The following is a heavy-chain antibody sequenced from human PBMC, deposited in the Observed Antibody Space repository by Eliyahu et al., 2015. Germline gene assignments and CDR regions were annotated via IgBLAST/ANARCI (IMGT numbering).Heavy chain of an antibody. Sequence: QVQLVQSGAEVKKPGASVKVSCKASGYTFTSYYMPWXRQAPGQGLEWMGIINPSGGSTSYAQKFQGRVTMTRDTSTSTVYMELSSLRSEDTAVYYCARVPVCSGGSCYSREYFQHWGQGTLVTVSS. V-gene: IGHV1-46*03. CDR2: INPSGGST. J-gene: IGHJ1*01. CDR1: GYTFTSYY. CDR3: ARVPVCSGGSCYSREYFQH. D-gene: IGHD2-15*01.